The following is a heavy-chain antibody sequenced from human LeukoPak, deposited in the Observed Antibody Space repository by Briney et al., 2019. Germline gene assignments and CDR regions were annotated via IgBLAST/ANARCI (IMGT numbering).Heavy chain of an antibody. CDR2: IRYDGSNK. V-gene: IGHV3-30*02. D-gene: IGHD3-10*02. Sequence: GGSLRLSCAASGFTFSSYGMHWVRQAPGKGLEWVAFIRYDGSNKYYADSVKGRFTISRDNSKNTLYPQMNSLRAEDTAVYYCATVCAVFGECDVFEYWGQGTPVTVSS. J-gene: IGHJ4*02. CDR1: GFTFSSYG. CDR3: ATVCAVFGECDVFEY.